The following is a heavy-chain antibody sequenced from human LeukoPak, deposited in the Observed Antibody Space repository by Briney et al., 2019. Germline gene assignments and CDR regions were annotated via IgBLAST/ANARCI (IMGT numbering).Heavy chain of an antibody. J-gene: IGHJ4*02. CDR1: GGSISSSSYY. CDR2: IYYSGST. Sequence: SETLSLTCTVSGGSISSSSYYWGWIRQPPGKGLEWIGSIYYSGSTYYNPSLKSRVTISVDTSKNQFSLKLSSVAAADTAVYYCARVPYYDILTGYSYYFDYWGQGTLVTVSS. V-gene: IGHV4-39*07. CDR3: ARVPYYDILTGYSYYFDY. D-gene: IGHD3-9*01.